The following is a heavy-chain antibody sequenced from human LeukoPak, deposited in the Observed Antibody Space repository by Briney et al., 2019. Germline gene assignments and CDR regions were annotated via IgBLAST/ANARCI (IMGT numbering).Heavy chain of an antibody. J-gene: IGHJ5*02. D-gene: IGHD6-19*01. CDR3: AREGEYSSGSNWFDP. Sequence: ASVKVCCKASGYTFTGYYMHWVRQAPGQGLEWMGWLNPNSGGTNYAQKFQGRVTMTRDTSISTAYMELSRLTSDDTAVYYCAREGEYSSGSNWFDPWGQGTLVTVSS. CDR2: LNPNSGGT. CDR1: GYTFTGYY. V-gene: IGHV1-2*02.